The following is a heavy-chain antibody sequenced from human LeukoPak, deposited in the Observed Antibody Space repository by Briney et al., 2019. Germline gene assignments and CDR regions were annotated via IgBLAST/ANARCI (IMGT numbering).Heavy chain of an antibody. CDR1: GFTFSSYS. Sequence: GGSLRLSCAASGFTFSSYSMNWVRQAPGKGLEWVSSISSSSSYIYYADSVKGRFTISRDNAKNSLYLQMNSLRAEDTAVYYCARVPSHSSGWPNDAFDIWGQGTMVTVSS. CDR3: ARVPSHSSGWPNDAFDI. D-gene: IGHD6-19*01. V-gene: IGHV3-21*01. J-gene: IGHJ3*02. CDR2: ISSSSSYI.